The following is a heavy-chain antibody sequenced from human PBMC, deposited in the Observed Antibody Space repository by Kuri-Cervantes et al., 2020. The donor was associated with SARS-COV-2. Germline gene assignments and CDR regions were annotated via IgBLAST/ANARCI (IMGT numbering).Heavy chain of an antibody. V-gene: IGHV1-46*01. D-gene: IGHD3-22*01. Sequence: ASVKVSCKASGYTFTSYYMHWVRQAPGQGLEWMGIINPSGGSTSYAQKFQGRVTMTRDTSTSTVYMELSSLRSEDTAVYYCAREALVDYDSSGYSYGMDVWGQGTTVTVSS. J-gene: IGHJ6*02. CDR2: INPSGGST. CDR1: GYTFTSYY. CDR3: AREALVDYDSSGYSYGMDV.